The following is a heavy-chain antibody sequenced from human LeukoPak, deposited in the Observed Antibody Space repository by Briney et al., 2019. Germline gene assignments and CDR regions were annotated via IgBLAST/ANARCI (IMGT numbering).Heavy chain of an antibody. Sequence: SGGSLRLSCAASGFTFSGYSMNWVRQAPGKGLEWVSSISSSSSYIYYADSVKGRFTISRDNAKNSLYLQMNSLRAEDTAVYYCARPIYGDVGFVYWGQGTLVTVSS. CDR3: ARPIYGDVGFVY. CDR1: GFTFSGYS. V-gene: IGHV3-21*01. CDR2: ISSSSSYI. J-gene: IGHJ4*02. D-gene: IGHD4-17*01.